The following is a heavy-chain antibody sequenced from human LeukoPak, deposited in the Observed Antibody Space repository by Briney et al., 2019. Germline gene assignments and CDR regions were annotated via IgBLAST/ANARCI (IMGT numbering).Heavy chain of an antibody. CDR3: ARHSYYDSSGYRFDY. J-gene: IGHJ4*02. Sequence: SETLSLTCTVSGGSISSYYWSWIRQHPRGGLEWLGYIYYSGSTNYNPTLKSRVTRSVDASKNQFSLKLSSVTAADTAVYYCARHSYYDSSGYRFDYWGQGTLVTVSS. CDR2: IYYSGST. D-gene: IGHD3-22*01. CDR1: GGSISSYY. V-gene: IGHV4-59*08.